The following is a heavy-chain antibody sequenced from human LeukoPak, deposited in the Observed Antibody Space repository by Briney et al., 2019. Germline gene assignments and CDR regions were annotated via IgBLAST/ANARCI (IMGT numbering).Heavy chain of an antibody. CDR3: ARDSLASPDYSNPY. J-gene: IGHJ4*02. Sequence: SEALSLTCTVSGGSISSYYWSWIRQPPGKGLEWIGYIYYSGSTNYNPSLKSRVTISVDTSKNQFSLKLSSVTAADTAVYYCARDSLASPDYSNPYWGQGTLVTVSS. CDR1: GGSISSYY. D-gene: IGHD4-11*01. CDR2: IYYSGST. V-gene: IGHV4-59*12.